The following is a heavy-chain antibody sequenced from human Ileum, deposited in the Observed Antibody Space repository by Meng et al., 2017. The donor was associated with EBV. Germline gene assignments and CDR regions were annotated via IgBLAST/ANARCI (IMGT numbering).Heavy chain of an antibody. CDR3: LRLREGTMAGS. V-gene: IGHV4-39*01. CDR2: IFYSGNT. CDR1: YGSINSPGYY. D-gene: IGHD3-3*01. J-gene: IGHJ5*02. Sequence: QLQLQWWGPRLVKSSETLSPTLTVSYGSINSPGYYWGWIRQPPGKGLEWIGSIFYSGNTYYNPSLESRVTISVDTSKNQFFLKVTSVTAADTAVYYCLRLREGTMAGSWGQGILVTVSS.